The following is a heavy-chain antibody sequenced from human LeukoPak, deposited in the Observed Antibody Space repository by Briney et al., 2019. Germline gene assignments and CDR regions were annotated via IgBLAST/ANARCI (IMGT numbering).Heavy chain of an antibody. CDR1: GFTFSTYS. CDR3: ASLQPSSRYYYMDV. CDR2: ISSSGSTI. Sequence: GGSLRLSCAVSGFTFSTYSMNWVRQAPGKGLEWVAYISSSGSTIYYADSVKGRFTISRDNAKNSLYLQMNSLRAEDTAVYYCASLQPSSRYYYMDVWGKGTTVTVSS. J-gene: IGHJ6*03. D-gene: IGHD1-14*01. V-gene: IGHV3-48*04.